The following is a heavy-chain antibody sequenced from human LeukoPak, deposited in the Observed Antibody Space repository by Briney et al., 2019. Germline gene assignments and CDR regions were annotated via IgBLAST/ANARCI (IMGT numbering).Heavy chain of an antibody. J-gene: IGHJ5*02. V-gene: IGHV3-7*01. CDR3: ARVGIGYCSSTSCHNWFDP. Sequence: PGGSLRLSCEASGFTFSTYWMSRVRQAPGKGPEWVINIKQDGSEKYYVDSVKGRFTISRDNAKNSLYLQMNSLRAEDTAVYYCARVGIGYCSSTSCHNWFDPWGQGTLVTVSS. CDR1: GFTFSTYW. CDR2: IKQDGSEK. D-gene: IGHD2-2*01.